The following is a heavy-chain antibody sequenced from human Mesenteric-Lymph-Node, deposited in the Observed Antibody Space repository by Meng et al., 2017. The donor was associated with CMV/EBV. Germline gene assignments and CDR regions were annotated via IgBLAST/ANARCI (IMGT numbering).Heavy chain of an antibody. Sequence: GESLKISCAASGFTFSSYWMHWVRQAPGKGLVWVSRINSDGSSTSYADSVKGRFTISRDNAKNTLYLQMNSLRAEDTTVYYCARPSPVSSITGTTLNWFDPWGQGTLVTVSS. CDR3: ARPSPVSSITGTTLNWFDP. J-gene: IGHJ5*02. D-gene: IGHD1-20*01. V-gene: IGHV3-74*01. CDR2: INSDGSST. CDR1: GFTFSSYW.